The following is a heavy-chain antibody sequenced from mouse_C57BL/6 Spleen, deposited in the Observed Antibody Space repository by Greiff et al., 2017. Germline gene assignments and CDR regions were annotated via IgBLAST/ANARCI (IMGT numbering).Heavy chain of an antibody. CDR2: IYPGDGDT. J-gene: IGHJ2*01. CDR1: GYAFSSSW. V-gene: IGHV1-82*01. CDR3: ARLTALDY. D-gene: IGHD1-2*01. Sequence: QVQLQQSGPELVKPGASVKISCKASGYAFSSSWMNWVKQRPGKGLEWIGRIYPGDGDTNYNGKFKGKATLTADKSSSTAYMQLSSLTSEDSAVYFCARLTALDYWGQGTTLTVSS.